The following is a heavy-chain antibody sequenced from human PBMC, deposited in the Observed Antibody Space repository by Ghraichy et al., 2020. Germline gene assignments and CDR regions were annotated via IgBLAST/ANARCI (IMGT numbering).Heavy chain of an antibody. Sequence: AGSLRLSCATSGFTFSSYDMNWVRQAPGRGLEWISYISSTSSHIYYAHSVKGRFTISRDDGRNSLYLQMNSLRDEDTAVYYCARDSSSRLRTSRPDLWGQGTLVTVSS. CDR3: ARDSSSRLRTSRPDL. D-gene: IGHD4-17*01. J-gene: IGHJ5*02. CDR2: ISSTSSHI. V-gene: IGHV3-48*02. CDR1: GFTFSSYD.